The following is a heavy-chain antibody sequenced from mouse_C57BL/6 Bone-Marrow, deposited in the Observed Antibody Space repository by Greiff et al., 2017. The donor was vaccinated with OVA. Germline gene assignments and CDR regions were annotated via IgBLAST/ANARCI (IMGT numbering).Heavy chain of an antibody. D-gene: IGHD1-1*01. J-gene: IGHJ2*01. CDR3: ARRRTFITPVGALFDY. V-gene: IGHV1-81*01. CDR2: IYPRSGNT. CDR1: GYTFTSYG. Sequence: VQRVESGAELARPGASVKLSCKASGYTFTSYGISWVKQRTGQGLEWIGEIYPRSGNTYYNEKFKGKATLTADKSSSTAYMELRSLTSEDSAVYFCARRRTFITPVGALFDYWGKGTTPTVSS.